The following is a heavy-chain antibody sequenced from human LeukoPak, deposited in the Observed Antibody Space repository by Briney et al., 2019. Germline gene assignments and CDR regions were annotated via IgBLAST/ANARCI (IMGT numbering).Heavy chain of an antibody. Sequence: SETLSLTCAVYGGSFSGYYWSWIRQPPGKGLEWIGEINHSGSTNYNPSLKSRVTISVDTSKNQFSLKLSSVTAADTAVYYCATTRIQLWLGYYGSSAYQRTFDPWGQGTLVTVSS. V-gene: IGHV4-34*01. J-gene: IGHJ5*02. D-gene: IGHD5-18*01. CDR2: INHSGST. CDR1: GGSFSGYY. CDR3: ATTRIQLWLGYYGSSAYQRTFDP.